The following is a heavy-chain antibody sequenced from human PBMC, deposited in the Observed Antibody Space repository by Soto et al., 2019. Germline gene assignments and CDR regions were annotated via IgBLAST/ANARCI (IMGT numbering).Heavy chain of an antibody. CDR1: GYTFTSYD. Sequence: ASVKVSCKASGYTFTSYDINWVRQATGQGLEWMGWMNPNSGNTGYAQKFQGRVTMTRNTSISTAYMELSSLRSEDTAAYYCARVRHSSGWYEVIDYWGQGTLVTVSS. J-gene: IGHJ4*02. CDR3: ARVRHSSGWYEVIDY. V-gene: IGHV1-8*01. CDR2: MNPNSGNT. D-gene: IGHD6-19*01.